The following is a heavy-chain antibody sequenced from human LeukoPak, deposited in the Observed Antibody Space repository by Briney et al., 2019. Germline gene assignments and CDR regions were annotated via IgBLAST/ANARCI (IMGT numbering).Heavy chain of an antibody. CDR2: TNPHSERT. D-gene: IGHD2-2*01. CDR3: ARVARPPYKLCGSVTCYGEDAFDF. V-gene: IGHV1-8*01. Sequence: ASVKVSCKASGFSFSNYDINWVRQAPGQGLEWVGGTNPHSERTGYAEKFRDRVTMTRDTSTSTAYMELCSLTSEDTAVYYCARVARPPYKLCGSVTCYGEDAFDFWGQGTMVTVSS. J-gene: IGHJ3*01. CDR1: GFSFSNYD.